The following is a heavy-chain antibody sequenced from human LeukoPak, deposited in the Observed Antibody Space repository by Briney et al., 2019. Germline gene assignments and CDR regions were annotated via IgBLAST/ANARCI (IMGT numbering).Heavy chain of an antibody. CDR1: GFTFSSFS. V-gene: IGHV3-21*01. CDR2: ISSSSSYI. CDR3: ARDVQVATIYPLDY. D-gene: IGHD5-12*01. J-gene: IGHJ4*02. Sequence: GGSLRLSCTASGFTFSSFSMNWVRQAPGKGLEWVSSISSSSSYIYYADSVRGRFTISRDNAKNSLYLQMNSLRADDTAVYYCARDVQVATIYPLDYWGQGILVTVSS.